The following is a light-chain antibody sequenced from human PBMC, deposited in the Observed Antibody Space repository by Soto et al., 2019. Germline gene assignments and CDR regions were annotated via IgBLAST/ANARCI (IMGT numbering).Light chain of an antibody. Sequence: DIQMTQSPPTLSASVGDRVTITCRASQSIRHYLAWYQQMPGKAPKLLIYGASTLQSGVPSRFSGSGSGTEFTLTISSLQPDDFGTYFCKHQINNSQTLGQLTMVDI. CDR1: QSIRHY. J-gene: IGKJ1*01. V-gene: IGKV1-5*01. CDR2: GAS. CDR3: KHQINNSQT.